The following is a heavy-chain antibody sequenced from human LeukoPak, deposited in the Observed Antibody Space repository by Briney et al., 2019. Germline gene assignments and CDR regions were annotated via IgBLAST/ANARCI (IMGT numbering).Heavy chain of an antibody. CDR1: GFIFSSKW. Sequence: GGSLRLSCAASGFIFSSKWMHWLGPAAGKGLVWVSRISTDGSSTTYADSMKGRFTISRDNTKITLYLQMNSLRAEDTAVYYCSRASSSVPNLMDYWGQGTLVTVSS. CDR3: SRASSSVPNLMDY. D-gene: IGHD6-19*01. V-gene: IGHV3-74*01. CDR2: ISTDGSST. J-gene: IGHJ4*02.